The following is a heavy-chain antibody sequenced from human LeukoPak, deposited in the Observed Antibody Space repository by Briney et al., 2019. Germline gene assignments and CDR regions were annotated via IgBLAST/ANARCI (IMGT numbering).Heavy chain of an antibody. CDR2: IYYSGST. Sequence: PSETLSLTCAVSGGSISSANYYWGWIRQPPGKGLEWIGTIYYSGSTYYNPSLKGRVTISVDTSKNQFSLKVSSVTAADTAVYYCARHEWQQLVKFDYWGQGALVTVSS. CDR1: GGSISSANYY. D-gene: IGHD6-13*01. V-gene: IGHV4-39*01. J-gene: IGHJ4*02. CDR3: ARHEWQQLVKFDY.